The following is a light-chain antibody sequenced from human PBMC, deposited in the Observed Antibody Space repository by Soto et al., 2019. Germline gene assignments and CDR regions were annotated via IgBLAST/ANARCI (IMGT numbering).Light chain of an antibody. CDR2: DAS. V-gene: IGKV3-11*01. Sequence: AFTQGPGTFSFFPVETATLSCRASQSVSSYLAWYQQKPGQAPRLLIYDASNRATGIPARFSGSGSGTDFTLTISSLEPEDFAVYYCQQRSNWPRTFGQGTKVDI. J-gene: IGKJ1*01. CDR1: QSVSSY. CDR3: QQRSNWPRT.